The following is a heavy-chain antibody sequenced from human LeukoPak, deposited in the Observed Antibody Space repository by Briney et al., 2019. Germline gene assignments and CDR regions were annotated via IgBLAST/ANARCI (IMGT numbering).Heavy chain of an antibody. D-gene: IGHD6-19*01. CDR2: IVVGSGNT. CDR3: AAGVQYSSGWYFVGY. CDR1: GFTFTISA. Sequence: SVTVSCKASGFTFTISAVQWVRQARGQRLEWIGWIVVGSGNTNYAQKFQERVTITRDMSTSTAYMELSSLRSEDTAVYYCAAGVQYSSGWYFVGYWGQGTLVTVSS. V-gene: IGHV1-58*01. J-gene: IGHJ4*02.